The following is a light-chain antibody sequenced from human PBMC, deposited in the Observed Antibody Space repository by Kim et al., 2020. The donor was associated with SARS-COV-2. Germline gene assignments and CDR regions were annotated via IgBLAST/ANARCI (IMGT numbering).Light chain of an antibody. CDR1: SSDVGGYNH. V-gene: IGLV2-11*01. CDR2: DVD. J-gene: IGLJ1*01. CDR3: CSYAVRCEV. Sequence: QSALTQPRSVSGSPGQSVTISCTGTSSDVGGYNHVSWHQQHPGKAPKLLLWDVDRRPSGVPDRFSGSKSGNTASLTISGLQAEDEADYYCCSYAVRCEVLGTGTKVTVL.